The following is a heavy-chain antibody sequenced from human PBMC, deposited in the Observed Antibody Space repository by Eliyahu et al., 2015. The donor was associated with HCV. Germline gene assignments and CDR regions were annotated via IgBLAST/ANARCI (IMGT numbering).Heavy chain of an antibody. V-gene: IGHV4-59*08. J-gene: IGHJ2*01. CDR3: ARRYYYDSSGYVWYFDL. Sequence: QVQLQESGPGLVKPSETLSLTCTVSGGSISSYYWSWIRQPPGKGLEWIGYIYYSGSTNYNPSLKSRVTISVDTSKNQFSLKLSSVTAADTAVYYCARRYYYDSSGYVWYFDLWGRGTLVTVSS. CDR2: IYYSGST. CDR1: GGSISSYY. D-gene: IGHD3-22*01.